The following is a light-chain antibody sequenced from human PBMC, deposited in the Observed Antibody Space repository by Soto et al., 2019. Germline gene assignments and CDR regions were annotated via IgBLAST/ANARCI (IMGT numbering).Light chain of an antibody. V-gene: IGKV2-40*01. Sequence: EIVLTQTPLSLPVTPGEPASMSCRSSQTLLDSDGRTYLDWYLQKPGQSPQLLIYTVSYRASGVRDRFSGSGSGTEFTLKISRVEAEDVGVYYCMQRLEFPLTFGGGTKVEIK. J-gene: IGKJ4*01. CDR3: MQRLEFPLT. CDR1: QTLLDSDGRTY. CDR2: TVS.